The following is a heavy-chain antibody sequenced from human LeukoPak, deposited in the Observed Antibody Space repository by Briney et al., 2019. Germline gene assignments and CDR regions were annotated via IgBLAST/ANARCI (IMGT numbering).Heavy chain of an antibody. D-gene: IGHD6-19*01. CDR2: TSYDGTRQ. CDR1: GFIFKDYG. V-gene: IGHV3-30*18. CDR3: AKREAVTVTAEWDYLDY. Sequence: GGSLRLSCAASGFIFKDYGMHWVRQAPGKGLEWVAVTSYDGTRQYYADSVKGRFTISRDDSNNTVYLQKNNLRVEDTAVYYCAKREAVTVTAEWDYLDYWGLGTLVAVSS. J-gene: IGHJ4*02.